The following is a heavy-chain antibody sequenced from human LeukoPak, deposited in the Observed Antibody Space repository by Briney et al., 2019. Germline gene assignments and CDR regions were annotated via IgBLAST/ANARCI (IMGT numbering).Heavy chain of an antibody. CDR1: GFTFSAYA. CDR3: AKAAGCSSTSCYFGRAYNALDY. D-gene: IGHD2-2*01. CDR2: ISYHGRDT. Sequence: PGTSLGLSCAASGFTFSAYAMHWVRQAPGKGLEWVAVISYHGRDTFYAASVQGRFTISRDNSKNTLYLQMNSLRAEDTAVYYCAKAAGCSSTSCYFGRAYNALDYWGQGTLVTVSS. J-gene: IGHJ4*02. V-gene: IGHV3-30*04.